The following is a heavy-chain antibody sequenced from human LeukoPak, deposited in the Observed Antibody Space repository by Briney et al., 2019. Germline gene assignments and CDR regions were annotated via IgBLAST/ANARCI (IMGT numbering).Heavy chain of an antibody. J-gene: IGHJ4*02. CDR2: IWYDGSNK. V-gene: IGHV3-33*08. CDR3: ARDPSGRYDSSGYYFDY. CDR1: GFTFGDYA. Sequence: GGSLRLSCAASGFTFGDYAVHWVRQAPGKGLEWVAVIWYDGSNKYYADSVKGRFTISRDNSKNTLYLQMNSLRAEDTAVYYCARDPSGRYDSSGYYFDYWGQGTLVTVSS. D-gene: IGHD3-22*01.